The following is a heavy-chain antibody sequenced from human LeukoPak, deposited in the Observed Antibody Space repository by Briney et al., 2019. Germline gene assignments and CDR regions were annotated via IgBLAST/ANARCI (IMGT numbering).Heavy chain of an antibody. CDR2: IIPIFGTA. CDR3: AMPLIAAIDHPVAFDI. J-gene: IGHJ3*02. V-gene: IGHV1-69*13. Sequence: SVKVSCKASGGTFSSYAISWVRQAPGQGLEWMGGIIPIFGTANYAQKFQGRVTITADESTSTAYMELSSLRSEDTAVYYCAMPLIAAIDHPVAFDIWGQGTMVTVSS. CDR1: GGTFSSYA. D-gene: IGHD6-13*01.